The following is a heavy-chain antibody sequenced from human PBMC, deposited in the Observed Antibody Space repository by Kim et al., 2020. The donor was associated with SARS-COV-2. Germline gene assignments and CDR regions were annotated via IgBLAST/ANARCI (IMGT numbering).Heavy chain of an antibody. J-gene: IGHJ5*02. D-gene: IGHD4-17*01. CDR3: ARAENDYGDYGAFGWFDP. V-gene: IGHV3-30*04. CDR1: GFTFSSYA. CDR2: ISYDGSNK. Sequence: GGSLRLSCAASGFTFSSYAMHWVRQAPGKGLEWVAVISYDGSNKYYADSVKGRFTISRDNSKNTLYLQMNSLRAEDTAVYYCARAENDYGDYGAFGWFDPWGQGTLVTVSS.